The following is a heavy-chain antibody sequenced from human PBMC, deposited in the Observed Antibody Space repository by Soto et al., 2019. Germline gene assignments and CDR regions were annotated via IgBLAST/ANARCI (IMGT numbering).Heavy chain of an antibody. CDR3: ARTPVVSLARYYMDG. J-gene: IGHJ6*03. CDR1: GGSISAYY. Sequence: SETLSLTCAVYGGSISAYYWSWIRQPPGKGLEWIGEINHGGSTNYNPSLKSRVTISVDTSKNQFSLKLTSVTAADTAIYYCARTPVVSLARYYMDGWGTGTKVTVSS. D-gene: IGHD2-2*01. CDR2: INHGGST. V-gene: IGHV4-34*01.